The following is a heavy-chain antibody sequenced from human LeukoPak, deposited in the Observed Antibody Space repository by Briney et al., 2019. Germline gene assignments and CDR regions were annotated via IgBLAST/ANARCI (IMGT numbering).Heavy chain of an antibody. CDR3: ARPVEMATINSFHI. CDR1: GYSFTNYW. J-gene: IGHJ3*02. CDR2: IYPGDSDT. D-gene: IGHD5-24*01. V-gene: IGHV5-51*01. Sequence: GESLKISCKGSGYSFTNYWIGWVRQMPWKGLEWMGIIYPGDSDTRYSPSSQGQVTISVDKTISTAYLQWSSLKASDTAMYYCARPVEMATINSFHIWGQGTMVTVSS.